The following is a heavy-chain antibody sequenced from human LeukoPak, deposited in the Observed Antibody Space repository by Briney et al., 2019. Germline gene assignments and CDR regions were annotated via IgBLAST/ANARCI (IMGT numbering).Heavy chain of an antibody. V-gene: IGHV5-51*01. CDR3: ARHLPHYYGSGSYPDY. D-gene: IGHD3-10*01. Sequence: GESLKISCKGSGYSFTSYWIGWVRQMPGKGLEWMGIIYPGDSDTRYSPSFQGQVTISADKSISTAYLQWSSLKASDTAMYYCARHLPHYYGSGSYPDYWGQGTLVAVSP. J-gene: IGHJ4*02. CDR1: GYSFTSYW. CDR2: IYPGDSDT.